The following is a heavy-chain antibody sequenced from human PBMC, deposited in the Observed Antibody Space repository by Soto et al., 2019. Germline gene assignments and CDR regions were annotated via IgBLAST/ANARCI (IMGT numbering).Heavy chain of an antibody. D-gene: IGHD1-26*01. J-gene: IGHJ6*02. CDR2: IGTAGDT. CDR1: GFTFSGYY. CDR3: AREGTGSYSHGMGG. V-gene: IGHV3-13*01. Sequence: GGSLTLSCASSGFTFSGYYMPWVRQSTGKGLEWVSAIGTAGDTYYQRSVNSRFTISIENAKNYFYLQMNSVTAGDTAVYYCAREGTGSYSHGMGGWGPGITVTVSS.